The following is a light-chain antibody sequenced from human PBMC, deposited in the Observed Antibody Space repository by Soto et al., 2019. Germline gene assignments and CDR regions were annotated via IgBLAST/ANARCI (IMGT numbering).Light chain of an antibody. CDR3: QRQSNWPRT. J-gene: IGKJ1*01. V-gene: IGKV3-15*01. Sequence: EIVMTQSPVTLSVSPGERATLSCRASQSVSNNLAWYQQKPGQAPRLLIHGASTRATGIPARFSGSGSGTEFTLTISRLQSEDFAIYYCQRQSNWPRTFGQGTKVEIK. CDR1: QSVSNN. CDR2: GAS.